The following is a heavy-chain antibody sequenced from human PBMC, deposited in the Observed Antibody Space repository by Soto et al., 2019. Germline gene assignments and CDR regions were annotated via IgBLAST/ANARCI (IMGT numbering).Heavy chain of an antibody. V-gene: IGHV1-8*01. CDR1: GYTFTSYD. CDR2: MNPNSGNT. CDR3: ARGIKYGAYSRWFDP. J-gene: IGHJ5*02. D-gene: IGHD4-17*01. Sequence: ASVRVSCKASGYTFTSYDINWVRQATGQGLEYLGWMNPNSGNTGYVQKFQGRVTMTRDTSISTAYMELSSLRSEDSAVYFCARGIKYGAYSRWFDPWGQGTLVTVSS.